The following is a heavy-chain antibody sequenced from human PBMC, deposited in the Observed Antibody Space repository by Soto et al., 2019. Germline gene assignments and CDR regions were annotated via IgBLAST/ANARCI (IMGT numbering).Heavy chain of an antibody. CDR3: ASGKTYYDIPPFDY. D-gene: IGHD3-9*01. CDR1: GGSISSGGYY. CDR2: IYYSGST. V-gene: IGHV4-31*03. Sequence: PSETLSLTCTVSGGSISSGGYYWSWIRQHPGKGLEWIGYIYYSGSTYYNPSLKSRVTISVDTSKNQFSLKLSSVTAADTAVYYCASGKTYYDIPPFDYWGQGTLVTVSS. J-gene: IGHJ4*02.